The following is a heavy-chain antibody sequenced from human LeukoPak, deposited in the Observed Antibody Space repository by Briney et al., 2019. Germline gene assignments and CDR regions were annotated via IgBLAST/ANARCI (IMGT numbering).Heavy chain of an antibody. J-gene: IGHJ4*02. D-gene: IGHD1-26*01. CDR3: AADRYSGSYGPLNFDY. V-gene: IGHV1-58*02. CDR1: GFTFTSSA. CDR2: IVVGSGNT. Sequence: SVTVSCKASGFTFTSSAMQWVRQARGQRLEWIGWIVVGSGNTNYAQKFQERVTITRDMSTSTAYMELSSLRSEDTAVYYCAADRYSGSYGPLNFDYWGQGTLVTVSS.